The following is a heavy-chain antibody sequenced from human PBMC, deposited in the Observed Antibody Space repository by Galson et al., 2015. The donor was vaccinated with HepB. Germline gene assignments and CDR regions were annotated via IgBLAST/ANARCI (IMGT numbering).Heavy chain of an antibody. CDR2: IYHSGST. CDR1: GYSISSGYY. J-gene: IGHJ5*02. V-gene: IGHV4-38-2*02. D-gene: IGHD3-3*01. Sequence: SETLSLTCTASGYSISSGYYWGWIRQPPGKGLEWIGSIYHSGSTYYNPSLKSRVTISVDTSKNQFSLKLSSVTAADTAVCYCAREGPSGYSPGIDPWGQGTLVTVSS. CDR3: AREGPSGYSPGIDP.